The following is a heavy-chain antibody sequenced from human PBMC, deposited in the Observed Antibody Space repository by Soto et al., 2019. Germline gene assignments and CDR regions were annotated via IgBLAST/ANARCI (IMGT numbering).Heavy chain of an antibody. CDR2: ISYDGSNK. Sequence: HPSETLRLSCAASGFTFSSYGMHWVRQAPGKGLEWVAVISYDGSNKYYADSVKGRFTISRDNSKNTMYLQMSSLRAEDTAVYYCVKDGSSGWPYYYGMDVWGQGTTVTVSS. CDR3: VKDGSSGWPYYYGMDV. J-gene: IGHJ6*02. CDR1: GFTFSSYG. D-gene: IGHD6-19*01. V-gene: IGHV3-30*18.